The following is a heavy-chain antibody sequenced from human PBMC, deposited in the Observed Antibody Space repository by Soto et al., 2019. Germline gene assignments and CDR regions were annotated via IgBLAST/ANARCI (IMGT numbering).Heavy chain of an antibody. V-gene: IGHV3-23*04. CDR3: VSDGYNHLPFGY. CDR1: GFTLSAYA. CDR2: ISGTGGST. J-gene: IGHJ4*01. D-gene: IGHD5-18*01. Sequence: EVQLVESGGSLEQPGGSLRLACVASGFTLSAYAMSWVRQAPGKGLEWVSGISGTGGSTHYAYSVKGCSTISRDNSKNMLYLQMNTVRADHTAVYGCVSDGYNHLPFGYWGHGTPVPVSS.